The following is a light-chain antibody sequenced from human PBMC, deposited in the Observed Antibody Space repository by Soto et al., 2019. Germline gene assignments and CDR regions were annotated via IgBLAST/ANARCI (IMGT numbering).Light chain of an antibody. V-gene: IGLV1-44*01. CDR2: SND. J-gene: IGLJ3*02. CDR3: AAWDARLNGVV. CDR1: SSNIGTNT. Sequence: QPVLTQPPSTSGTPGQRVTISCSGSSSNIGTNTVNWYQQVPGTAPKLLIYSNDQRPSGGPDRFSGSKSGTSVSLAISGLQSEDEADYFCAAWDARLNGVVFGGGTKLTVL.